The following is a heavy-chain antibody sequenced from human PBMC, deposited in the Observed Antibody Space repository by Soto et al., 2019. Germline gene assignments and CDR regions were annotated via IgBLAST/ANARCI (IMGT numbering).Heavy chain of an antibody. CDR2: ISSSSSYI. Sequence: EVQLVESGGGLVKPGGSLRLSCAASGFTFSSYSMNWVRQAPGKGLEWVSSISSSSSYIYYADSVKGRFTISRDNAKNSLYLQMKNLRAEDTAVYYCARDPRPVSIVVVPAEVGFDTWGQGTLVTLAS. D-gene: IGHD2-2*01. CDR1: GFTFSSYS. CDR3: ARDPRPVSIVVVPAEVGFDT. V-gene: IGHV3-21*01. J-gene: IGHJ5*02.